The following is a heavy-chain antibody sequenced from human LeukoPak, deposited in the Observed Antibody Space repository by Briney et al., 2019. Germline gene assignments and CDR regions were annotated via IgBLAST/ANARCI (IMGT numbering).Heavy chain of an antibody. V-gene: IGHV3-7*01. J-gene: IGHJ4*02. CDR1: GFTFSSYW. CDR3: ARDNYDSSTPYYFDY. CDR2: IKQDGSEK. D-gene: IGHD3-22*01. Sequence: PGGSLRLSCAASGFTFSSYWMSWVRQAPGKGLEWVANIKQDGSEKYYVDSVKGRFTISRDNAKNSPYLQMNSLRAEDTAVYYCARDNYDSSTPYYFDYWGQGTLVTVSS.